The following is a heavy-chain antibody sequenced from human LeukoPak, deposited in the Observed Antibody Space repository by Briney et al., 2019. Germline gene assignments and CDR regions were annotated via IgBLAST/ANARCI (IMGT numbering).Heavy chain of an antibody. Sequence: GESLRLSCAASGFTFNNYAMSWVRQPPGEGVEWFSAISASGGTTYYADSVKGRFTISRDNSENTLFLQMNSLRAEDTAVYYCAKEPREYCSSTSCPNWFDSWGQGTLVTVSS. CDR2: ISASGGTT. V-gene: IGHV3-23*01. J-gene: IGHJ5*01. CDR3: AKEPREYCSSTSCPNWFDS. D-gene: IGHD2-2*01. CDR1: GFTFNNYA.